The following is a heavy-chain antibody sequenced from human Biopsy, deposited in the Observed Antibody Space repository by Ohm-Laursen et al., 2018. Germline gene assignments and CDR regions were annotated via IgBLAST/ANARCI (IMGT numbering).Heavy chain of an antibody. CDR3: ARQTAYAGDMRDGLDV. CDR1: GVSMRSYDVY. Sequence: PSETLSLICSVSGVSMRSYDVYWNWIRQGPGKGLQWIGTALFTGTTYYNSALRGRLSLSIDTSMKQMTLKLWSVSVADTAVYYCARQTAYAGDMRDGLDVWGPGIKVSVS. D-gene: IGHD4-23*01. CDR2: ALFTGTT. J-gene: IGHJ6*02. V-gene: IGHV4-39*01.